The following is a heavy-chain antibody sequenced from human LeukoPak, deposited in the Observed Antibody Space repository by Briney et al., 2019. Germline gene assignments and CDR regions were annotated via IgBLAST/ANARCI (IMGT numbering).Heavy chain of an antibody. J-gene: IGHJ4*02. CDR2: INHSGST. V-gene: IGHV4-34*01. Sequence: PSETLSLTCAVYGGSFSGYYWSWIRQPPGKGLEWIGEINHSGSTNYNPSLKSRVTISVDRSKNQFSLKLSSVTAADTAVYYCARGGDFWSGYYNFDYWGQGTLVTVSS. CDR3: ARGGDFWSGYYNFDY. CDR1: GGSFSGYY. D-gene: IGHD3-3*01.